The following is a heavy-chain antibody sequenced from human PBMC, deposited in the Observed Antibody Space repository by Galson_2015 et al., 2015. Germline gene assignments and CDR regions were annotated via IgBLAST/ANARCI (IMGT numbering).Heavy chain of an antibody. D-gene: IGHD2-2*01. V-gene: IGHV1-3*01. CDR2: INAGNGNT. J-gene: IGHJ5*02. Sequence: SVKVSCKASGYTFTSYAMHWVRQAPGQRLEWMGWINAGNGNTKYSQKIQGRVTITRDTSASTAYMELSSLRSEDTAVYYCARDGVGYCSSTSCYDVWFWFDPWGQGTLVTVSS. CDR1: GYTFTSYA. CDR3: ARDGVGYCSSTSCYDVWFWFDP.